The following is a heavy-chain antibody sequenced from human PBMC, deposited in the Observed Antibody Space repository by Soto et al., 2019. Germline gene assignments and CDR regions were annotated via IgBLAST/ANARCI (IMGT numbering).Heavy chain of an antibody. J-gene: IGHJ4*02. CDR2: TYPGDSAT. Sequence: GESLKISCKTSGFAFSNYWVGWVRQMPGKGFEWMGITYPGDSATKYSPSFQGHVTISSDKSTNTAYLQWSSLRASDTAIYFCAANPRNESDALCPYWCQGTLVTVSS. D-gene: IGHD3-16*01. CDR1: GFAFSNYW. CDR3: AANPRNESDALCPY. V-gene: IGHV5-51*01.